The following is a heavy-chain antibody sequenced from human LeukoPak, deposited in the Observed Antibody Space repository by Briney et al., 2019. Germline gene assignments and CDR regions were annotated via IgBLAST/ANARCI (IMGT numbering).Heavy chain of an antibody. Sequence: GGSLRLSCAASGFIFSSYWISWVRQAPGKGLEWVANIKQDGSEEYYVDSVKGRFTISRDNAKSSLYLQMNSLRVEDTAVYYCALEGFLEWLPDYWGQGTLVTVSS. CDR1: GFIFSSYW. CDR3: ALEGFLEWLPDY. CDR2: IKQDGSEE. D-gene: IGHD3-3*01. V-gene: IGHV3-7*01. J-gene: IGHJ4*02.